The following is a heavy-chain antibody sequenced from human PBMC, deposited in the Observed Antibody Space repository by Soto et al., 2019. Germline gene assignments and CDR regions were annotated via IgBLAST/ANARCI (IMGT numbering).Heavy chain of an antibody. D-gene: IGHD6-13*01. V-gene: IGHV3-23*01. CDR3: ARARPSGYSSSWYQFGVFDI. CDR2: ISGSGGST. Sequence: GGSLRLSCAASGFTFSSYAMSWVRQAPGKGLEWVSAISGSGGSTYYADSVKGRFTISRDNSKNTLYLQMNSLRAEDTAVYYCARARPSGYSSSWYQFGVFDICGQGTMVTVS. CDR1: GFTFSSYA. J-gene: IGHJ3*02.